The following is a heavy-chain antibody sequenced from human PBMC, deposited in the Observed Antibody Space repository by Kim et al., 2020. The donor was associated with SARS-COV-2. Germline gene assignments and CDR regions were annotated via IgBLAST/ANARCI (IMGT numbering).Heavy chain of an antibody. D-gene: IGHD1-26*01. CDR1: GFTFSNAW. J-gene: IGHJ6*02. CDR3: TTDRGDSGSYSGDYYYYVMDV. Sequence: GGSLRLSCAASGFTFSNAWMSWVRQAPGKGLEWVGRIKSKTDGGTTDYAAPVKGRFTISRDDSKNTLYLQMNSLKTEDTAVYYCTTDRGDSGSYSGDYYYYVMDVWGQGTTVTVSS. V-gene: IGHV3-15*01. CDR2: IKSKTDGGTT.